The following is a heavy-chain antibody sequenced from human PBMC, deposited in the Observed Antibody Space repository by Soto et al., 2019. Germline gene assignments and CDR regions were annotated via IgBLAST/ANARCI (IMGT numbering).Heavy chain of an antibody. Sequence: SETLSLTCTVSGGSISSYYWSWIRQPPGKGLEWIGYIYYSGSTNYNPSLKSRVTISVDTSKNQFSLKLSSVTAADTAVYYCARYRRGDYYGSGSYYNAYWFDPWGQGTLVTVSS. CDR1: GGSISSYY. J-gene: IGHJ5*02. D-gene: IGHD3-10*01. V-gene: IGHV4-59*01. CDR2: IYYSGST. CDR3: ARYRRGDYYGSGSYYNAYWFDP.